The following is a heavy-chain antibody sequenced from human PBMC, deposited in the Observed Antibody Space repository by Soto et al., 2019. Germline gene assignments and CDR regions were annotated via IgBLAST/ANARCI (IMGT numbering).Heavy chain of an antibody. CDR2: ISGSGGST. V-gene: IGHV3-23*01. CDR1: GFTFSSYA. Sequence: GGSLRLSCAASGFTFSSYAMSWVRQAPGKGLEWVSVISGSGGSTYYAYSVKDRFTISRDNSKNTLYLQMNSLRAEDTAVYYCAKDLIARRYFDYWGQGTLVTVSS. J-gene: IGHJ4*02. D-gene: IGHD2-8*01. CDR3: AKDLIARRYFDY.